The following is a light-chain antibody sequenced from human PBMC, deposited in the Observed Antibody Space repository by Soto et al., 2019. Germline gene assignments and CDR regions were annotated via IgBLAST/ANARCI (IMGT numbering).Light chain of an antibody. Sequence: DIQMTQSPSSLSASVGDRVTITCRASQVIGNYLAWYQQKPGKAPQYLIQAASILQSGVPSRFSGSGSGTEFILTINNLQPEDFASYFCLQVYSFPRTFGLGTKVDIK. V-gene: IGKV1-17*02. J-gene: IGKJ1*01. CDR3: LQVYSFPRT. CDR1: QVIGNY. CDR2: AAS.